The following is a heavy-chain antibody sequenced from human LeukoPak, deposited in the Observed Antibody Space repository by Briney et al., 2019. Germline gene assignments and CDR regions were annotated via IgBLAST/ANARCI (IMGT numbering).Heavy chain of an antibody. CDR2: IYYSGST. CDR1: GGSFSGYY. Sequence: PSETLSLTCAVYGGSFSGYYWGWIRQPPGKGLEWIGNIYYSGSTHYNPSLKSRVSISVDTSKNQFSLKLTSVTAADTAVYYCARQTGIAAAGVDYWGQGTLVTVSS. V-gene: IGHV4-34*01. CDR3: ARQTGIAAAGVDY. D-gene: IGHD6-13*01. J-gene: IGHJ4*02.